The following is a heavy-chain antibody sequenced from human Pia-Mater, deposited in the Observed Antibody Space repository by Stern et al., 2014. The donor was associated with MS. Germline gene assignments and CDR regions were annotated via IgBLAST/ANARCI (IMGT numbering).Heavy chain of an antibody. J-gene: IGHJ4*02. Sequence: QVQLQESGPGLVQPSETLSVICSVSNGSINNYYSHWIRQTPGKGLDYIGYISYSGTTDYNPSLKRRVNMSLDTSKNQVSLSLTSVTAADTAVYYCARGKFDFSSGYSLMYYFDYWGQGTQVTVSS. CDR1: NGSINNYY. CDR2: ISYSGTT. CDR3: ARGKFDFSSGYSLMYYFDY. D-gene: IGHD3-3*01. V-gene: IGHV4-59*01.